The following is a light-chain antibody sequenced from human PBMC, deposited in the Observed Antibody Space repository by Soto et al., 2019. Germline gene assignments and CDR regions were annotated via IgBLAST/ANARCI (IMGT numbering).Light chain of an antibody. CDR2: EVT. CDR1: SSDIVGYNS. CDR3: GSYASSTYV. J-gene: IGLJ1*01. Sequence: QSVLTQPASVSGSPGQSITISCCGTSSDIVGYNSVSWYKHHPGKAPKLMIYEVTNRPSGVSRRSSGSTSGNTASLTISGLPTDDDADYYCGSYASSTYVFGTGTKVTLL. V-gene: IGLV2-14*01.